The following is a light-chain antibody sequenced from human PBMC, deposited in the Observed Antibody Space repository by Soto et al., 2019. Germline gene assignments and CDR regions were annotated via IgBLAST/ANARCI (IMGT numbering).Light chain of an antibody. J-gene: IGLJ3*02. V-gene: IGLV2-14*01. CDR1: SSDVGGYNF. CDR3: SSYTGSNTLGV. Sequence: QSALTQPASVSGSPGQSITISCTGTSSDVGGYNFVYWYQQHPGKAPKLLIYEVSNRPSGVSNRFSGSKSGNTASLTISGIQAEDEADYYCSSYTGSNTLGVFGGGTKLTVL. CDR2: EVS.